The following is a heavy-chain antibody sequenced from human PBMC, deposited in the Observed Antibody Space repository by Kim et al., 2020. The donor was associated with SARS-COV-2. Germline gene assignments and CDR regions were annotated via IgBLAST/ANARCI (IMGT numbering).Heavy chain of an antibody. D-gene: IGHD5-12*01. CDR2: IYPGDSDT. CDR3: ARHGWLPHYYYYGMDV. CDR1: GYSFTSYW. Sequence: GESLKISCKGSGYSFTSYWIGWVRQMPGKGLEWMGIIYPGDSDTRYSPSFQGQVTISADKSISTAYLQWSSLKASDTAMYYCARHGWLPHYYYYGMDVWGQGTTVTVSS. J-gene: IGHJ6*02. V-gene: IGHV5-51*01.